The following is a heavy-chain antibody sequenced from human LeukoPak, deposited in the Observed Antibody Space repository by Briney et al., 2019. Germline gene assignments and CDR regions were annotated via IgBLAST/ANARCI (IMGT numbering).Heavy chain of an antibody. CDR1: GFTFSSYA. J-gene: IGHJ4*02. CDR3: ARGLGYYYDSSGYYYFDY. D-gene: IGHD3-22*01. V-gene: IGHV3-48*02. Sequence: GGSLRLSFAASGFTFSSYAMSWVRQAPGKGLEWVSYISSSSSTIYYADSVKGRFTISRDNAKNSLYLQMNSLRDEDTAVYYCARGLGYYYDSSGYYYFDYWGQGTLVTVSS. CDR2: ISSSSSTI.